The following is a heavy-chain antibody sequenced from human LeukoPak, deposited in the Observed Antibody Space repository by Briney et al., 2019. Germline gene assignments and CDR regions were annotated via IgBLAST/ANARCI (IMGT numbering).Heavy chain of an antibody. CDR3: ARHVRWELPSV. CDR1: GGSISSYY. CDR2: IYYSGST. V-gene: IGHV4-39*01. D-gene: IGHD1-26*01. Sequence: SETLSLTCTVSGGSISSYYWGWIRQPPGKGLEWIGSIYYSGSTYYNPSLKSRVTISVDTSKNQFSLKLSSVTAADTAVYYCARHVRWELPSVWGQGTLVTVSS. J-gene: IGHJ4*02.